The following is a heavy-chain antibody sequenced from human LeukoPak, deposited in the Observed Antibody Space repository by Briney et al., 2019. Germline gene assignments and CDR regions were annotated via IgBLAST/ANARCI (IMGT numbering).Heavy chain of an antibody. CDR1: GFTFNNYA. D-gene: IGHD2/OR15-2a*01. Sequence: GGSLRLSCAASGFTFNNYALTWVRQTPGKGLECVSAISGDGVSPYYADSVRGRFTISRDNSKNTLYLQMNSLRVEDTGVYFCARDPGAFAYFFDCWGQGTLVTVSS. J-gene: IGHJ4*02. CDR2: ISGDGVSP. CDR3: ARDPGAFAYFFDC. V-gene: IGHV3-23*01.